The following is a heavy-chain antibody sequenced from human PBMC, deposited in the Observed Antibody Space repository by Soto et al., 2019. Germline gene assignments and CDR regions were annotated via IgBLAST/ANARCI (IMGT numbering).Heavy chain of an antibody. CDR2: ISYDGSNK. Sequence: GGSLRLSCAASGFTFSSYAMHWVRQAPGKGLEWVAVISYDGSNKYYADSVKGRFTISRDNSNNTLYLQMNSLRAEDTAVYYCAKTFLVLPYVDWLLPSRAFDMGGQETMVTVSS. CDR3: AKTFLVLPYVDWLLPSRAFDM. J-gene: IGHJ3*02. V-gene: IGHV3-30-3*01. CDR1: GFTFSSYA. D-gene: IGHD3-9*01.